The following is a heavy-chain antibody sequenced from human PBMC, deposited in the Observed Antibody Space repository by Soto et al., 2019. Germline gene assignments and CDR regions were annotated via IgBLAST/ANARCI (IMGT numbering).Heavy chain of an antibody. CDR1: GYTFTSYG. J-gene: IGHJ1*01. V-gene: IGHV1-18*01. D-gene: IGHD1-26*01. CDR2: ISAYNGNT. Sequence: GASVKVSCKASGYTFTSYGISWVRQAPGQGLEWMGWISAYNGNTNYAQKLQGRVTMTTDASTSTAYMELRSLRSDDTAVYYCARGSGSYLLPGAEYFQHWGQGTLVTVSS. CDR3: ARGSGSYLLPGAEYFQH.